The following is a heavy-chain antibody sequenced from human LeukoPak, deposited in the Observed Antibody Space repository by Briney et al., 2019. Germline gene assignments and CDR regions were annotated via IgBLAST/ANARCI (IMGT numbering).Heavy chain of an antibody. Sequence: AGGSLRRSCAASEFTVSSNYMSWVRQAPGKGLEWVSSTYSGGSTYYADSVKGRFTISRDNSKNMVYLQMNSLRAEDTAVYFCARVRLDRSERNLDAFENWGQGTMVTVSS. CDR2: TYSGGST. CDR1: EFTVSSNY. J-gene: IGHJ3*02. D-gene: IGHD1-14*01. CDR3: ARVRLDRSERNLDAFEN. V-gene: IGHV3-53*01.